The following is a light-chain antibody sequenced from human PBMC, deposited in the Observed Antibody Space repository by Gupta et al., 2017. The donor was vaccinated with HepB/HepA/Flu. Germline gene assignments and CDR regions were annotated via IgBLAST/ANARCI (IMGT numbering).Light chain of an antibody. J-gene: IGKJ1*01. CDR1: QSISDW. CDR2: RAS. V-gene: IGKV1-5*03. Sequence: HMTQSPSTLSASVGDRVTITCRASQSISDWLAWYQQKPGKAPNLLIYRASTLESGVPSRFSGSGSGTEFTLTISSLQPDDFATYYCQEVSGSSWTFGQGTKVEIK. CDR3: QEVSGSSWT.